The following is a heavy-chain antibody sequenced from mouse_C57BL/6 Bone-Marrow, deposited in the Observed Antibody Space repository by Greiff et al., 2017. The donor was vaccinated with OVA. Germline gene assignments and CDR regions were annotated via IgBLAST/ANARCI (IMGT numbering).Heavy chain of an antibody. CDR3: TRLSMVTTGPYYAMDY. CDR1: GYTFTDYE. J-gene: IGHJ4*01. Sequence: VQLHQSGAELVRPGASVTLSCKASGYTFTDYEMNWVKPTTVHGLEWIGAIDPETGGTAYNQKFKGKAILTADKSSSTAYMELRSLTSEDSAVYYCTRLSMVTTGPYYAMDYWGQGTSVTVSS. D-gene: IGHD2-2*01. CDR2: IDPETGGT. V-gene: IGHV1-15*01.